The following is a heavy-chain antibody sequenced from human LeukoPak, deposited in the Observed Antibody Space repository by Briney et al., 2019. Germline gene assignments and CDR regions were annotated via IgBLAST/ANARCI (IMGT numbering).Heavy chain of an antibody. V-gene: IGHV3-30*18. D-gene: IGHD6-13*01. CDR3: AKDHSSSWYYFDY. Sequence: PGGSLRLSCAASGFTFSSYGMHWGRQAPGKGLEWVAVISYDGSNKYYADSVKGRFTISRDNSKNTLYLQMNSLRAEDTAVYYCAKDHSSSWYYFDYWGQGTLVTVSS. CDR1: GFTFSSYG. J-gene: IGHJ4*02. CDR2: ISYDGSNK.